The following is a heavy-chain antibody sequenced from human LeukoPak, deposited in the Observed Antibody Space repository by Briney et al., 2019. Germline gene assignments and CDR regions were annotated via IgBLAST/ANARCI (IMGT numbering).Heavy chain of an antibody. D-gene: IGHD3-16*01. V-gene: IGHV3-66*01. CDR1: GFTVSSNY. CDR2: IYSGGRT. Sequence: GGSLRLSCAASGFTVSSNYMSWVRQAPGKGLEWVSVIYSGGRTYYADSVKDRFTISRDIYKNTLYFQMNSLKADDTAVYYCARDRGLGEPSTDYGAQGPLATFS. CDR3: ARDRGLGEPSTDY. J-gene: IGHJ4*02.